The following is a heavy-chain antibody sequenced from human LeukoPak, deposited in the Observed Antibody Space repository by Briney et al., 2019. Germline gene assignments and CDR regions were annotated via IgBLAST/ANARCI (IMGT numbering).Heavy chain of an antibody. CDR1: GGSISSGGYY. V-gene: IGHV4-31*03. CDR3: ASDPGGLAAFDI. Sequence: PSQTLSLTCTVSGGSISSGGYYWSWIRQHPGKGLEWIGYIYYSGSTYYNPSLESRVTISVDTSKNQFSLKLSSVTAADTAVYYCASDPGGLAAFDIWGQGTMVTVSS. J-gene: IGHJ3*02. CDR2: IYYSGST. D-gene: IGHD1-1*01.